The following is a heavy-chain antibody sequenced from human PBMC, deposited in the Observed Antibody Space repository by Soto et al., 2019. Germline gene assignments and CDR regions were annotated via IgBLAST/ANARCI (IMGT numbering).Heavy chain of an antibody. V-gene: IGHV4-34*01. D-gene: IGHD6-13*01. J-gene: IGHJ4*02. CDR2: INHSGST. CDR3: ARLGSQQLAIDY. CDR1: GGSFSGYY. Sequence: TSETLSLTCGFYGGSFSGYYWSWIRQPPGKGLEWIGEINHSGSTNYNPSLKSRVTISVDTSKNQFSLKLSSVTAADTAVYYCARLGSQQLAIDYWGQGTLVTV.